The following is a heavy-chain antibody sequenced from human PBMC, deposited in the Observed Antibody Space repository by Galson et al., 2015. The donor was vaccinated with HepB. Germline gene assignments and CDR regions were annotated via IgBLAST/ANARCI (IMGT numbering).Heavy chain of an antibody. CDR2: ISGSGDAT. CDR3: GKPPRGNYCSSSSCHAYDY. V-gene: IGHV3-23*01. Sequence: SLRLSCAASGFTFSNDAMSWVRQAPGKGLEWVSAISGSGDATYYADSVKGRFTVSRDNSKNTLFLQMNSLRAEDTAVYYCGKPPRGNYCSSSSCHAYDYWGQGILVTVSS. CDR1: GFTFSNDA. J-gene: IGHJ4*02. D-gene: IGHD2-2*01.